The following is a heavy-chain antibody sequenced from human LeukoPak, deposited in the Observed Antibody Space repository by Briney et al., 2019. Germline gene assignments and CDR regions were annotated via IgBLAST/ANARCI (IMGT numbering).Heavy chain of an antibody. V-gene: IGHV3-7*04. D-gene: IGHD2-15*01. CDR2: INQAGSEK. Sequence: GGSLRLSCATSGFTFSSYWMSWVRQAPGEGLEWVANINQAGSEKYFVDSVKGRFTISRDNAKNSLYLQMNSLRAEDTAVYYCARGKVGSRYFDYWGQGTLVTVSS. J-gene: IGHJ4*02. CDR3: ARGKVGSRYFDY. CDR1: GFTFSSYW.